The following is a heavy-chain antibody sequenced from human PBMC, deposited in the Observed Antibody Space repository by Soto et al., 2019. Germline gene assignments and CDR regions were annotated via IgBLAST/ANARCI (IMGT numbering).Heavy chain of an antibody. Sequence: GGSLRLSCAASGFTFSDYWMNWVRQAPGRGLEWVASIKYDGAEKSYVDSVKGRFTISRDNPKNSVYLQMASLRAEDTAVYYCARDGVAPGLYFDYWGQGTPVTVSS. CDR3: ARDGVAPGLYFDY. CDR2: IKYDGAEK. J-gene: IGHJ4*02. CDR1: GFTFSDYW. D-gene: IGHD3-10*01. V-gene: IGHV3-7*05.